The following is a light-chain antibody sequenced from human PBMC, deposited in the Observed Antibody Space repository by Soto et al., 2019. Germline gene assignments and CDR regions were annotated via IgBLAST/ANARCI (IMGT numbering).Light chain of an antibody. V-gene: IGLV2-14*01. CDR1: SSDVGFSNY. J-gene: IGLJ1*01. CDR2: EVS. Sequence: QSALTQPASMSGSPGQSITISCTGTSSDVGFSNYVYWYQQHPGKAPKLMIAEVSNRPSGVSSRFSGSKSGNTASLTISGLQAEDEADYYCSAFTSSDTDVFGSGTKLTVL. CDR3: SAFTSSDTDV.